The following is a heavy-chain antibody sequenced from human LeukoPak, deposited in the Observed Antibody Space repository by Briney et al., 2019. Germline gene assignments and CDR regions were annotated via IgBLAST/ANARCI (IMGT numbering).Heavy chain of an antibody. Sequence: SETLSLTCTVSGGSISSYYWSWIRQPPGKGLEWIGYIYYSGSTNYNPSLKSRVTISVDTSKNQFSLKLSSVTAADTAVYYCASRGDYGWGNYFDYWGQGTLVTVSS. D-gene: IGHD4-17*01. CDR2: IYYSGST. CDR3: ASRGDYGWGNYFDY. CDR1: GGSISSYY. J-gene: IGHJ4*02. V-gene: IGHV4-59*08.